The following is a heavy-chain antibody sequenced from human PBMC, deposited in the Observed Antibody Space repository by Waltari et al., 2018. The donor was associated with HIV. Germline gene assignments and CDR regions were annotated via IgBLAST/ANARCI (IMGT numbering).Heavy chain of an antibody. J-gene: IGHJ3*02. CDR1: GESFRGYY. CDR3: ARKEVGATLKNAFDI. V-gene: IGHV4-34*01. CDR2: INQSGST. D-gene: IGHD1-26*01. Sequence: QVQLQQWGAGMLQPTENLSLPCAVYGESFRGYYWSWIRQHQGKGLEWIGEINQSGSTKYNPSRKIRVSISVDTSKKQFSLKLYSVTAADTAVYYGARKEVGATLKNAFDIWGPGTLVTASS.